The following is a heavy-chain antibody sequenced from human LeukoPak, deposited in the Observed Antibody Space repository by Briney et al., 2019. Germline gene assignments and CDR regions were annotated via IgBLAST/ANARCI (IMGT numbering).Heavy chain of an antibody. CDR2: IKYDGTVK. V-gene: IGHV3-7*01. D-gene: IGHD2-15*01. J-gene: IGHJ4*02. CDR3: ARDPDSSAFDY. CDR1: GINFGTSR. Sequence: GGSLRLSCTASGINFGTSRMSWVRQSPGKGLEFLANIKYDGTVKNYRDSVKGRFTISRDNPKNSMYLQMDSLRAEDTAIYYCARDPDSSAFDYWGQGALVTVSS.